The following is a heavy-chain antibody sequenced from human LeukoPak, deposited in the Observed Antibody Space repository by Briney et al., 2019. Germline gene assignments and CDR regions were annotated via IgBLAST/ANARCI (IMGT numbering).Heavy chain of an antibody. CDR3: ARGTYYYDSSTYSAGAFDI. CDR2: ISYDGSNK. V-gene: IGHV3-30-3*01. J-gene: IGHJ3*02. D-gene: IGHD3-22*01. CDR1: GFSLSSYA. Sequence: GRSLRLSCAASGFSLSSYAMHWVRQAPGKGLEWVTFISYDGSNKYYTDSVKGRFTISRDNSKNTLYLRMNSLRAEDTAVYYCARGTYYYDSSTYSAGAFDIGGQGTMVTVS.